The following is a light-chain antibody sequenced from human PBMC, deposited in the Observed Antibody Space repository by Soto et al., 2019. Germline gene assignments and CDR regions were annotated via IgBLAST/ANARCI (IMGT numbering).Light chain of an antibody. J-gene: IGLJ3*02. CDR3: SSYAANRTVV. V-gene: IGLV2-14*03. CDR2: DVS. Sequence: QSALTQPASVAGSPGQSITIACTGTSSDVGGYNYVSWYQLHPGKAPRLVIYDVSIRPPAVSDRFSGSTSGNTASLTISGLQAEDEADYYCSSYAANRTVVFGAGTKLTVL. CDR1: SSDVGGYNY.